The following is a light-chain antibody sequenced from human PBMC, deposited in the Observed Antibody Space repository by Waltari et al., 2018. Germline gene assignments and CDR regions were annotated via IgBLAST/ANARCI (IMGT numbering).Light chain of an antibody. Sequence: DTVMTQSPATLSVSPGERVALSCRASQSVGSKLAWHQQKPGQAPRLLIYGASTRATGIPGSFSGSGSGTEFTLTISSLQSEDFAIYYCQQYSNWPPYSFGQGTKLEI. CDR3: QQYSNWPPYS. CDR1: QSVGSK. J-gene: IGKJ2*03. V-gene: IGKV3-15*01. CDR2: GAS.